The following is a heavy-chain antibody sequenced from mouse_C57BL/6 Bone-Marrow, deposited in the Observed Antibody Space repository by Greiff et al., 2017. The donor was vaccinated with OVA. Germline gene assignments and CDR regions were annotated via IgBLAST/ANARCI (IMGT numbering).Heavy chain of an antibody. V-gene: IGHV1-42*01. CDR1: GYSFTGYY. Sequence: VQLQQSGPELVKPGASVKISCKASGYSFTGYYMNWVKQSPEKSLEWIGEINPSTGGTTYNQKFKAKATLTVDKSSSTAYLQLKSLTSEDSAVYYCARKGLLSWFAYGGQGTLVTVSA. J-gene: IGHJ3*01. CDR2: INPSTGGT. CDR3: ARKGLLSWFAY. D-gene: IGHD2-1*01.